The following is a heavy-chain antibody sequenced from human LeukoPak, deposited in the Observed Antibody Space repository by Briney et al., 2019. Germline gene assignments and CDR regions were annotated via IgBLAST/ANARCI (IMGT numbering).Heavy chain of an antibody. CDR3: TRAGVTTNWFDP. D-gene: IGHD2-8*01. CDR2: IRSKGYGGTT. CDR1: GFTFGDYV. Sequence: GGSLRLSCTASGFTFGDYVMNWVRQAPGKGLEWVGFIRSKGYGGTTEYAASVKGRFMISRDDSKGIAYLQMDSLKTEDTAVYFCTRAGVTTNWFDPWGQGTLVTVSS. V-gene: IGHV3-49*04. J-gene: IGHJ5*02.